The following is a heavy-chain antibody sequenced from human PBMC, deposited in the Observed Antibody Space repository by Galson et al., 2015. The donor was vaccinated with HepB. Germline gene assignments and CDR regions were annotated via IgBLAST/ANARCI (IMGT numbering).Heavy chain of an antibody. CDR3: AMRSRALDY. J-gene: IGHJ4*02. V-gene: IGHV4-59*01. Sequence: SETLSLTCTVSGGSISSYYWSWIRQPPGKGLEWLGYIYYSGSTNYNLSLKSRVTISVDTSKNQFSLKLSAVTAADTAVYYCAMRSRALDYWGQGTLVTVSS. CDR2: IYYSGST. CDR1: GGSISSYY.